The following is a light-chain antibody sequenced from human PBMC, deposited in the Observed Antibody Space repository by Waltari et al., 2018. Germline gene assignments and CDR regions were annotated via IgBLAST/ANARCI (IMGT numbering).Light chain of an antibody. CDR3: AIWDDSLIGFYV. J-gene: IGLJ1*01. Sequence: QSVLTQPPSASGTPGQRVTISCSGSSSNIGGNTVNWYQQLPGRAPKLLIYGNNQRPSGVPDRFSGSKSGTSASLVISGLQSEDEADYYCAIWDDSLIGFYVFGAGTRVTVL. CDR2: GNN. V-gene: IGLV1-44*01. CDR1: SSNIGGNT.